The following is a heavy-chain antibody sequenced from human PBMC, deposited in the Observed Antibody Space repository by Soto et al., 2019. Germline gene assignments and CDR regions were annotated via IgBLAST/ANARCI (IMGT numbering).Heavy chain of an antibody. CDR1: GFTFSMFS. V-gene: IGHV3-64D*06. CDR3: VHPRSTVQIPPT. Sequence: PGGSLRLSCSASGFTFSMFSMNWACQAPGKGLEYVSGISSNGDSTYYADSVKGRFTISRDNSKNTLYLQMSSMRAVDTAVYYCVHPRSTVQIPPTWGQETLVTVSS. D-gene: IGHD4-17*01. J-gene: IGHJ5*02. CDR2: ISSNGDST.